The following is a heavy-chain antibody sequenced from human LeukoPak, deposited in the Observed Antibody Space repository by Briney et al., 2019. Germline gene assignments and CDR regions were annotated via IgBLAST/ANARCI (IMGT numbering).Heavy chain of an antibody. CDR3: AKASKGWKLYYFDY. J-gene: IGHJ4*02. V-gene: IGHV3-30*18. CDR1: GLTFSGYD. Sequence: PGGSLRLSCAAPGLTFSGYDMHWVRQAPGKGLEWVAVVSYDGADKYYADSVKGRFTISRDNSMNTLYLQMDSLRTEDTAVYYCAKASKGWKLYYFDYWAREPWSPSPQ. CDR2: VSYDGADK. D-gene: IGHD3-16*01.